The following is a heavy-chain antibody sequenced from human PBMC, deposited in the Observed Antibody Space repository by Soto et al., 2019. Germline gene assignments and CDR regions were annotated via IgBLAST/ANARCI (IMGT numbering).Heavy chain of an antibody. CDR2: INHSGST. J-gene: IGHJ6*02. V-gene: IGHV4-61*01. D-gene: IGHD3-16*01. CDR1: GGSVSSGSYY. Sequence: SPETLSLTCTVSGGSVSSGSYYWSWLRQPPGKGLEWIGYINHSGSTNYNPSLKSRVTISVDTSKNQFSLKLSSVTAADTAVYYCARNRETPHINYVWGPGYYYYGMDVWGQGTTVTVSS. CDR3: ARNRETPHINYVWGPGYYYYGMDV.